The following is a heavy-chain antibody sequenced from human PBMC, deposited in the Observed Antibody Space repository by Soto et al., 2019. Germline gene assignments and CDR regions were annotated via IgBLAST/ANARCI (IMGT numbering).Heavy chain of an antibody. CDR1: GFTFSSYE. Sequence: EVQLVESGGGLVQPGGSLRLSCAASGFTFSSYEMNWVRQAPGKGLEWVSYISSSGSTIYYADSVKGRFTISRDNAKNSLYLQMNSLRAEDTAVYYCARGVGYYDSSGYYTALDYWGQGTLVTVSS. J-gene: IGHJ4*02. D-gene: IGHD3-22*01. CDR2: ISSSGSTI. CDR3: ARGVGYYDSSGYYTALDY. V-gene: IGHV3-48*03.